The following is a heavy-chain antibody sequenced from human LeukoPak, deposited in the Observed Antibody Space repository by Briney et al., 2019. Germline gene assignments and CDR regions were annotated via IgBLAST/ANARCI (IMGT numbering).Heavy chain of an antibody. CDR1: GGFLSCGDYY. CDR2: NYESGST. D-gene: IGHD1-26*01. V-gene: IGHV4-30-4*01. CDR3: ARVSSVEVGAH. Sequence: PSQTLSLTCTVSGGFLSCGDYYWSWIRHPPGKGLEWVGYNYESGSTYYNPSLKSRVTISVDTSKNQVSLKLSSVTAADTAVYYCARVSSVEVGAHWGQGTLVTVSS. J-gene: IGHJ4*02.